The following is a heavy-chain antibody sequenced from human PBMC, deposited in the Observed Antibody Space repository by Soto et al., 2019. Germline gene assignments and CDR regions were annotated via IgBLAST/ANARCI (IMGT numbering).Heavy chain of an antibody. CDR2: IYYTGST. J-gene: IGHJ4*02. V-gene: IGHV4-30-4*01. D-gene: IGHD2-2*01. CDR3: ARVKYQLPYFAY. Sequence: SETLSLTCTVSGGSIISGYYFWSWIRQPPGKGLEWIGYIYYTGSTYSNPSLKSRVTISIDTSKNQFSLKLTSVTAADTAVYYCARVKYQLPYFAYCGQGTLLTVSS. CDR1: GGSIISGYYF.